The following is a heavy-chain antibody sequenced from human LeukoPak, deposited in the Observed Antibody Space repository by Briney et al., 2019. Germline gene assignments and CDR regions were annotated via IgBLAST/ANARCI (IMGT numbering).Heavy chain of an antibody. J-gene: IGHJ4*02. CDR3: ARDLAPGITMVRGSLSPYPRGD. D-gene: IGHD3-10*01. Sequence: PGGSLRLSCAASGFTFSSYSMNWVRQAPGKGLEWVSSISSSSSYIYYADSVKGRFTISRDNSKNTLYLQMNSLRAEDTAVYYCARDLAPGITMVRGSLSPYPRGDWGQGTLVTVSS. V-gene: IGHV3-21*01. CDR1: GFTFSSYS. CDR2: ISSSSSYI.